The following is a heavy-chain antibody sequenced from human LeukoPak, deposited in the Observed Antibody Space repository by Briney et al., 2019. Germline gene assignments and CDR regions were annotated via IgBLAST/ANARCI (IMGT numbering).Heavy chain of an antibody. CDR2: INHSGST. CDR3: ARHGWFGELLYKQNRYYFDY. D-gene: IGHD3-10*01. CDR1: GGSFSGYY. J-gene: IGHJ4*02. Sequence: SETLSLTCAVYGGSFSGYYWSWIRQPPGKGLEWIGEINHSGSTNYNPSLKSRVTISVDTSKNQFSLKLSSVTAADTAVYYCARHGWFGELLYKQNRYYFDYWGQGTLVTVSS. V-gene: IGHV4-34*01.